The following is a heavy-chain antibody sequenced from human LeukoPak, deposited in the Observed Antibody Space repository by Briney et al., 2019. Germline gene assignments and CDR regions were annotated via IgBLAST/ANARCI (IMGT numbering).Heavy chain of an antibody. CDR2: MNPNSGNT. CDR1: GYTFTSYD. J-gene: IGHJ4*02. CDR3: ARGSGYHYYFDY. D-gene: IGHD3-22*01. V-gene: IGHV1-8*03. Sequence: ASVKVSCKASGYTFTSYDINWVLQATGQGLEWMGWMNPNSGNTGYAQKFQGRVTITRNTSISTAYMELSSLRSEDTAVYYCARGSGYHYYFDYWGQGTLVTVSS.